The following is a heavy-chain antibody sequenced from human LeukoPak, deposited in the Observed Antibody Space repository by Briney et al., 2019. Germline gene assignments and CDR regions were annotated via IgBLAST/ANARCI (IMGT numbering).Heavy chain of an antibody. J-gene: IGHJ5*02. CDR3: ARVGEGELGNWFDP. D-gene: IGHD3-10*01. CDR2: INPSGGST. Sequence: ASVKVSCKASGYTFTNYYMHWVRQAPGQGLEWMGIINPSGGSTSYAQKFQGRVTMTRDTSTSIVYMELSSLRAEDTAMYYCARVGEGELGNWFDPWGQGTLVTVSS. CDR1: GYTFTNYY. V-gene: IGHV1-46*01.